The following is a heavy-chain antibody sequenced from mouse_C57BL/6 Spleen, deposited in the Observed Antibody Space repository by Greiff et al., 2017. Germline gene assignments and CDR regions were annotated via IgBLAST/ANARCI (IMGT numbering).Heavy chain of an antibody. D-gene: IGHD2-3*01. CDR3: GRDFYDYAKDG. Sequence: EVLLVESGGGLAQPKGSLKLSCAASGFTFNTYAMHWVRQAPGKGLEWVARIRSKSSNSATYYAESVKDRFTSSRDDSQSMLYLQMNNRKTEDTAMYYCGRDFYDYAKDGWGQGASVTVAS. CDR1: GFTFNTYA. J-gene: IGHJ4*01. CDR2: IRSKSSNSAT. V-gene: IGHV10-3*01.